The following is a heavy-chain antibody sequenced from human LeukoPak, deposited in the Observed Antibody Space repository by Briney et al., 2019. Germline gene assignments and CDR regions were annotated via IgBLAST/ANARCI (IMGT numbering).Heavy chain of an antibody. V-gene: IGHV1-46*01. CDR1: GYTFTSYC. Sequence: ASVKVSCKASGYTFTSYCMHWVRQAPGQGLEWMGIINPSGGSTSFAQKFQGGVNMTRDTSTSTVYMELSSLRSEDTAVYYCARERRGYSYEYYFDYWGQGTLVSVSS. J-gene: IGHJ4*02. D-gene: IGHD5-18*01. CDR2: INPSGGST. CDR3: ARERRGYSYEYYFDY.